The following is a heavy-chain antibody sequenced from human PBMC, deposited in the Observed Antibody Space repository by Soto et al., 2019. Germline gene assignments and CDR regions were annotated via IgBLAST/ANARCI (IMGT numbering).Heavy chain of an antibody. V-gene: IGHV3-23*01. CDR2: FGSSGNT. CDR3: VRDYYHISGSHYDIPLDS. CDR1: GFTFSNYG. J-gene: IGHJ4*02. D-gene: IGHD3-10*01. Sequence: GGSLRLSCAASGFTFSNYGMSWVRQAPGKGLEWVSTFGSSGNTYYADSVKGRFIISRDNSKDTLYLQMNSLRAEDTAVYQCVRDYYHISGSHYDIPLDSWGQGTLVTVSS.